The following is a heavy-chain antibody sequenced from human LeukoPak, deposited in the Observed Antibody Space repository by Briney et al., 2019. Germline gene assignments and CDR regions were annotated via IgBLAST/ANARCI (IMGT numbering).Heavy chain of an antibody. J-gene: IGHJ4*02. CDR3: TRGGEYSASPGVY. CDR2: INPSGGST. V-gene: IGHV1-46*01. CDR1: GYTFTTYY. Sequence: GASMKVSCKASGYTFTTYYIHWVRQAPGQGLEWMGIINPSGGSTNYAQKFQGRVTMTRDTSTSTVYLELSSLRSEDTAVYYCTRGGEYSASPGVYWGQGTLVTVSS. D-gene: IGHD2/OR15-2a*01.